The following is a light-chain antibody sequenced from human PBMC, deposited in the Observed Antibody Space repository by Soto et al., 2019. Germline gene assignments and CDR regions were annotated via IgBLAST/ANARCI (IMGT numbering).Light chain of an antibody. J-gene: IGLJ3*02. CDR2: SNT. Sequence: QSVLTQPPSLSGAPGQRVTISCTGSSSNIGAGSDVHWYQQVPGTAPKLLIYSNTNRPSGVPDRFSASKSGTSASLAIAGLQAGDEADYYCQSYDSILTGSVFGGGTKLT. V-gene: IGLV1-40*01. CDR3: QSYDSILTGSV. CDR1: SSNIGAGSD.